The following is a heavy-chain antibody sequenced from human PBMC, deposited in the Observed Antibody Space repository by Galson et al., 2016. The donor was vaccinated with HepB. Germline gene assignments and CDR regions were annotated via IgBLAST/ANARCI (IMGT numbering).Heavy chain of an antibody. CDR2: MFYSGST. V-gene: IGHV4-39*01. CDR1: GGSIVSSSYY. D-gene: IGHD1-26*01. J-gene: IGHJ4*02. CDR3: ARQSVGAFDY. Sequence: SETLSLTCTVSGGSIVSSSYYWGWIRQPPGKGLDWIGNMFYSGSTYYNPSLKSRVTTSVDTSRNQFSLQLTSVTAADTAVYYCARQSVGAFDYWGQGTLVTVSS.